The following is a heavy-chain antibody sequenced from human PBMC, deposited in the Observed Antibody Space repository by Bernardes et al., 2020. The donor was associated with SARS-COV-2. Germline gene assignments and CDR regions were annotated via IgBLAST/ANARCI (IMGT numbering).Heavy chain of an antibody. CDR2: IYYSGST. J-gene: IGHJ6*02. V-gene: IGHV4-59*01. CDR1: GGSIVSYY. CDR3: ARTHNYYGMDV. Sequence: TLSLTCSVSGGSIVSYYWSWIRQTPGKGLEWIGYIYYSGSTNYNPSLKSRVTISVDTSKNQFSLKLSSVTAADTAVYYCARTHNYYGMDVWGQGTTVTVSS.